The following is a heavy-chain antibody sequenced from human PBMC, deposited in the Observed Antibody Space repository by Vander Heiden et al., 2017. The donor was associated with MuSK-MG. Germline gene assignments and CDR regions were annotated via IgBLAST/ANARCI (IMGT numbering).Heavy chain of an antibody. Sequence: QVQLQESGPGLVKPSETLSLTCTGSGGSISSYYWSWIRQPPGKGLEWIGYIYYSGSTNYNPSRKSRVTISVDTSKNQFSLKLNSVTAADTAVYYCARWGPVAGPYYYYGMDVWGQGTTVTVSS. CDR3: ARWGPVAGPYYYYGMDV. J-gene: IGHJ6*02. V-gene: IGHV4-59*01. D-gene: IGHD6-19*01. CDR2: IYYSGST. CDR1: GGSISSYY.